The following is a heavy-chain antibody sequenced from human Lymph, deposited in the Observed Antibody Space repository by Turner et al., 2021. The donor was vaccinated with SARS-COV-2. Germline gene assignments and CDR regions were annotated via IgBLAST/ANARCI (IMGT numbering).Heavy chain of an antibody. CDR3: ARPKSGSYFSPFDY. CDR2: ISYDGSNK. Sequence: QVQLVESGGGMVQPGRSLRLSCAASGFTFSSYAMYWVRQAPGTGLEWVAVISYDGSNKYYADSVKGRFTISRDNSKNTLYLQMNSLRAEDTAVYYCARPKSGSYFSPFDYWGQGTLFTVSS. J-gene: IGHJ4*02. V-gene: IGHV3-30-3*01. CDR1: GFTFSSYA. D-gene: IGHD1-26*01.